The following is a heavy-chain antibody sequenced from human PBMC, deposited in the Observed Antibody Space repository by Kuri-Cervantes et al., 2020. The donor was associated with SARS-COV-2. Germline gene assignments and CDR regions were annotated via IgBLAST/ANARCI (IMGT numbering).Heavy chain of an antibody. J-gene: IGHJ4*02. CDR2: ISGSGGST. Sequence: GESLKISCAASGFTLSSYAMSWVRQAPGKGLEWVSAISGSGGSTYYADSVKGRFTISRDNSKNTLYLQMNSLRAEDTAVYYCASTFLWWERRFDYWGQGTPVTVSS. D-gene: IGHD2-21*01. V-gene: IGHV3-23*01. CDR1: GFTLSSYA. CDR3: ASTFLWWERRFDY.